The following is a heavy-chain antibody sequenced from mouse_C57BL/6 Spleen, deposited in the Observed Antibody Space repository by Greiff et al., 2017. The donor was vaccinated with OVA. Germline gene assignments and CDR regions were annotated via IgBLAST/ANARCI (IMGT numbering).Heavy chain of an antibody. V-gene: IGHV1-85*01. CDR1: GYTFTSYD. D-gene: IGHD2-4*01. Sequence: QLQQSGPELVKPGASVTLSCKASGYTFTSYDINWVKQRPGQGLEWIGWIYPRDGSTKYNEKFKGKATLTVDTSSRTAYMELHSLTSEESAVDICARSGDYDPAWYIDVWGTGTTVTVSS. CDR2: IYPRDGST. CDR3: ARSGDYDPAWYIDV. J-gene: IGHJ1*03.